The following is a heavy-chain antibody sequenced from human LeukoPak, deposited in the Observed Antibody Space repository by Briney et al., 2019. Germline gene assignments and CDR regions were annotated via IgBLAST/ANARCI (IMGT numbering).Heavy chain of an antibody. CDR2: INHSGST. CDR1: GGSFSSYY. Sequence: SETLSLTCAVYGGSFSSYYWSWIRQPPGKGLEWVGEINHSGSTNYNPSLKSRVTISVDTSKNQFSLKLSSVTAADTAVYYCARVLSSSWFFDAFDIWGQGTMVTVSS. D-gene: IGHD6-13*01. CDR3: ARVLSSSWFFDAFDI. J-gene: IGHJ3*02. V-gene: IGHV4-34*01.